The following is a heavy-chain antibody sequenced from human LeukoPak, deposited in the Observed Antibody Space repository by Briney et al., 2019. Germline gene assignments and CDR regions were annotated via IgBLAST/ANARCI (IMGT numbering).Heavy chain of an antibody. CDR3: ARDYDILTGSEGYFDY. J-gene: IGHJ4*02. D-gene: IGHD3-9*01. CDR2: IKQDGREK. CDR1: GFTFSSYW. Sequence: PGGSLRLSCAASGFTFSSYWMSWVRQAPGKGLEWVANIKQDGREKYYVDSVKGRFTISRDNAKNSLYLQMNSLRAEDTAVYYCARDYDILTGSEGYFDYWGQGTLVTVSS. V-gene: IGHV3-7*01.